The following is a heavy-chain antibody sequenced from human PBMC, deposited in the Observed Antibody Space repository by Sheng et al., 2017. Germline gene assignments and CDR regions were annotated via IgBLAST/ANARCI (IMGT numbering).Heavy chain of an antibody. CDR2: ITAIFGTE. CDR3: ASTGELARFLSY. Sequence: QVLLVQSGAEVKKPGSSVKVSCKVSGGTFSNFAIDWVRQAPGQGLEWMGGITAIFGTENYAQKFLGRVTITTDESTNTAYMEMSSLRSEDTAIYYCASTGELARFLSYWGQGTPGHRLL. CDR1: GGTFSNFA. D-gene: IGHD1-1*01. J-gene: IGHJ4*02. V-gene: IGHV1-69*05.